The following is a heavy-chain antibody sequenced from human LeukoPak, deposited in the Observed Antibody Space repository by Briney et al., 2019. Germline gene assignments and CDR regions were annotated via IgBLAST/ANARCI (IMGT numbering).Heavy chain of an antibody. CDR1: GFTFSNAW. V-gene: IGHV3-15*01. CDR2: IKSKTDGGTT. J-gene: IGHJ4*02. Sequence: GGSLRLSCAASGFTFSNAWMSWVRQAPGKGLEWVGRIKSKTDGGTTDYAAPVKGRFTISRDDSKNTLYLQMNSLRAEDTAVYYCAKDRVPRPAALLDYWGQGTLVTVSS. CDR3: AKDRVPRPAALLDY. D-gene: IGHD2-2*01.